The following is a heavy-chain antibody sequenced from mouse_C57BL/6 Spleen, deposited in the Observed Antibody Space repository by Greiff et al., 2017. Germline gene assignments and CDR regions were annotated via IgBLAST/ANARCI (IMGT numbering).Heavy chain of an antibody. D-gene: IGHD1-1*01. J-gene: IGHJ1*03. Sequence: EVQGVESVAELVRPGASVKLSCTASGFNIKNTYMHWVKQRPEQGLEWIGRIDPANGNTKYAPKFQGKATITADTSSNTAYLQLRSLTSEDTAIYYCALLLLRGYFDVWGTGTTVTVSS. CDR1: GFNIKNTY. CDR2: IDPANGNT. V-gene: IGHV14-3*01. CDR3: ALLLLRGYFDV.